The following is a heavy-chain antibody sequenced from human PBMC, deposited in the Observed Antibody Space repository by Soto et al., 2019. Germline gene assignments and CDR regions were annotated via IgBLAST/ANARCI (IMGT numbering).Heavy chain of an antibody. CDR2: IYYSGST. CDR1: GGSISSGDYY. D-gene: IGHD2-2*01. J-gene: IGHJ4*02. CDR3: ARDRGGIVPAAHFDY. Sequence: PSETLSLTCTVSGGSISSGDYYWSWIRQPPGKGLEWIGYIYYSGSTYYNPSLKSRVTISVDTSKNQFSLKLSSVTAADTAVYYCARDRGGIVPAAHFDYWGQGTLVTVSS. V-gene: IGHV4-30-4*01.